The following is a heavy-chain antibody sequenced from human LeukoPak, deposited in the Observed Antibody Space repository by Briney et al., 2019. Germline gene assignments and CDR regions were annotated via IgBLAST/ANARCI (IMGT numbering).Heavy chain of an antibody. J-gene: IGHJ5*02. D-gene: IGHD4-17*01. CDR1: GDTFSSYA. Sequence: GASVKVSCKASGDTFSSYAISWVRQAPGQGLEWMGGIIPIFGTANYAQKFQGRVTITADESTSTAYMELSSLRSEDTAVYYCARAPVTTPWFDPWGQGTLVTVSS. V-gene: IGHV1-69*13. CDR2: IIPIFGTA. CDR3: ARAPVTTPWFDP.